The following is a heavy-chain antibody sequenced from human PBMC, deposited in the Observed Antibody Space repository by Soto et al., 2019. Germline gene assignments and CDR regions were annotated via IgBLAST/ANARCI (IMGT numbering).Heavy chain of an antibody. J-gene: IGHJ5*02. Sequence: SETLSLTCTVSGGSISSGGYYWSWIRQHPGKGLEWIGYINYSGSSNYNPSLKSRVNISVDTSKNQFSLKLSSVTAADTAVYYCARKGVLGYCGSTSCYSKHNWFDPLGQGTLVTVSS. D-gene: IGHD2-2*02. CDR1: GGSISSGGYY. CDR2: INYSGSS. V-gene: IGHV4-31*03. CDR3: ARKGVLGYCGSTSCYSKHNWFDP.